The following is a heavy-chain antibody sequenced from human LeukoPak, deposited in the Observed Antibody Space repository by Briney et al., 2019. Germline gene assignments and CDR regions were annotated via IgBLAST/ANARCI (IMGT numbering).Heavy chain of an antibody. CDR1: GFTFDDYA. Sequence: PGRSLRLSCAASGFTFDDYAMHWVRQAPGKGLEWVSGISWNSGSIGYADSVKGRFTISRDNAKNSLYLQMNSLRAEDMALYYCAKGSYDSSGYYSFDYWGQGTLVTVSS. D-gene: IGHD3-22*01. CDR3: AKGSYDSSGYYSFDY. J-gene: IGHJ4*02. V-gene: IGHV3-9*03. CDR2: ISWNSGSI.